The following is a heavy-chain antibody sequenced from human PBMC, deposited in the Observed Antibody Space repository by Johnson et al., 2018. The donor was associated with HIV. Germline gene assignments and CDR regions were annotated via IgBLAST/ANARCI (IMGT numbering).Heavy chain of an antibody. Sequence: EVQLVESGGGVVQPGRSLRLSCAASGFTVSSNYMNWVRQAPGKWLEWVSGINWNSGSMDYADSVKGRFTISRDNAKSSLFLQMSSLRAEDTAVYYCARDVRMDKAFDIWGQGTMVTVSS. CDR2: INWNSGSM. V-gene: IGHV3-21*04. D-gene: IGHD2-15*01. J-gene: IGHJ3*02. CDR1: GFTVSSNY. CDR3: ARDVRMDKAFDI.